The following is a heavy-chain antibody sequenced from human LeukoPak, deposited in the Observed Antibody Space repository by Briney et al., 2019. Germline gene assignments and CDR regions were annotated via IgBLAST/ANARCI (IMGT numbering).Heavy chain of an antibody. CDR1: GFTFNSHG. J-gene: IGHJ4*02. CDR2: IVYDGGYK. D-gene: IGHD3-9*01. Sequence: GGSLRLSCAASGFTFNSHGMHWVRQGPGKGPEWVAFIVYDGGYKYYSDSVKGGFTISIDNSKNIIFMQINIQRTEDTAVYYCAKVQSYYGILTGDPFDYWGQGTLVTVSS. V-gene: IGHV3-30*02. CDR3: AKVQSYYGILTGDPFDY.